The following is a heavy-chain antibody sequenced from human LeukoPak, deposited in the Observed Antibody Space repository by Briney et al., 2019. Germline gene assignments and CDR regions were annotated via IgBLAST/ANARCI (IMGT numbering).Heavy chain of an antibody. D-gene: IGHD3-22*01. CDR2: IHNGGST. CDR1: GFSVSSNY. CDR3: AKEGGSGYYYGAFDI. Sequence: PGGSLRLSCAASGFSVSSNYMNWVRQAPGKGLEWVSVIHNGGSTYYADSVKGRFTISRDNSKNSLYLQMNSLRTEDTALYYCAKEGGSGYYYGAFDIWGQGTMVTVSS. J-gene: IGHJ3*02. V-gene: IGHV3-53*05.